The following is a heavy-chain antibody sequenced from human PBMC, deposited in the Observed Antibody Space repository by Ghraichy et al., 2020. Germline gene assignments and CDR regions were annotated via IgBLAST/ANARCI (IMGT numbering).Heavy chain of an antibody. CDR2: YYYTGST. CDR3: ARQLYYYDSRGGGGAFDI. CDR1: GGSFSTRDYF. D-gene: IGHD3-22*01. V-gene: IGHV4-39*01. J-gene: IGHJ3*02. Sequence: SETLSLTCTVSGGSFSTRDYFWGWIRQSPGKGLEWIGTYYYTGSTYYNSSLNSRVTISVDTSKSRFSLKLRSVTAADTAVYYCARQLYYYDSRGGGGAFDIWGQGTMVTVSS.